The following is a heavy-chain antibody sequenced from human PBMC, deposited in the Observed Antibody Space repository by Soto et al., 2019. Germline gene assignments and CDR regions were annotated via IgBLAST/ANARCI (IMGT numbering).Heavy chain of an antibody. J-gene: IGHJ6*02. CDR2: ISWNSDSI. V-gene: IGHV3-9*01. D-gene: IGHD6-13*01. CDR1: GFTFDDYA. CDR3: AKDSAEPGPSPYQYCYGMDV. Sequence: PGGSLRLSCAASGFTFDDYAMHWVRQVPWKALEWISGISWNSDSIGYADSVKGRFTISRDNAKNSLYLQMNSLRPEDTALYYCAKDSAEPGPSPYQYCYGMDVWGQGTAVTVSS.